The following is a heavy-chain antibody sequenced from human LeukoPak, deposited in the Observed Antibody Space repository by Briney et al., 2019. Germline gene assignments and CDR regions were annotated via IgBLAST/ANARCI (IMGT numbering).Heavy chain of an antibody. CDR2: IKQDGSEK. CDR3: ARAPGVVVPAAMAFDI. Sequence: GGSLRLSRAASGFTFSSYWMSWVRQAPGKGLEWVANIKQDGSEKYYVDSVKGRFTISRDNAKNSLYLQMNSLRAEDTAVYYCARAPGVVVPAAMAFDIWGQGTMVTVSS. D-gene: IGHD2-2*01. V-gene: IGHV3-7*01. CDR1: GFTFSSYW. J-gene: IGHJ3*02.